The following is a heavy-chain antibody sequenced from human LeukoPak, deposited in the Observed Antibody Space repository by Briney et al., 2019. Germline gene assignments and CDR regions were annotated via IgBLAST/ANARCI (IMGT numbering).Heavy chain of an antibody. J-gene: IGHJ4*02. D-gene: IGHD1-1*01. CDR1: GFTFSSYA. V-gene: IGHV3-23*01. CDR2: ISGSGGST. Sequence: GGSLRLSCAASGFTFSSYAMSWVRQTPGKGLEWVSAISGSGGSTYYTDSVKGRFTISRDNSRNTLFLQMNSLRVEDTAVYYCAKAYWNEYYFDYWGQGTLVTVSS. CDR3: AKAYWNEYYFDY.